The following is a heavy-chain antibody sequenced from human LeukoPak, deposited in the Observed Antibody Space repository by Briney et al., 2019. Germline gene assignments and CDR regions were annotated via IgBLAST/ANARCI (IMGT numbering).Heavy chain of an antibody. J-gene: IGHJ4*02. V-gene: IGHV3-66*01. CDR1: GFTVSSTY. CDR3: AGSSGTYLGVDY. Sequence: GGSLRLSCAASGFTVSSTYMSWVRQAPGKGLEWVSVIYSGGSTFYADSVKGRFTISRDRSKNRVYLQMNSLRAEDTAVYYCAGSSGTYLGVDYWGQGTLVTVSS. D-gene: IGHD3-10*01. CDR2: IYSGGST.